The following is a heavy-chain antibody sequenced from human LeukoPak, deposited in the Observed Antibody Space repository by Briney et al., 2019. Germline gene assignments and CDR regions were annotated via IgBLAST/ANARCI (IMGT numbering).Heavy chain of an antibody. J-gene: IGHJ3*02. CDR2: ISYDGSNK. CDR1: GFTFSSYA. V-gene: IGHV3-30-3*01. Sequence: GGSLRLSCAASGFTFSSYAMHWVRQAPGKGLEWVAVISYDGSNKYYADSVKGRFTISRDNSKNTLYLQMNSLRSEDTAVYYCARDRGVEADGAFDIWGQGTMVTVSS. CDR3: ARDRGVEADGAFDI. D-gene: IGHD5-24*01.